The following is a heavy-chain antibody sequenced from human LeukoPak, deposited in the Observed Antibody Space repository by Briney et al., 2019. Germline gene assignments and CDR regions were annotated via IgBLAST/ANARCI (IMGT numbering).Heavy chain of an antibody. Sequence: PSQTLSLTCTVSGGSISSGSYYWSWIRQPAGKGLEWIGRIYTSGSTNYNPSLKSRVTISVDTSKNQFSLKLSSVTAADTAVYYCARGRDYGWLDYWGQGTLVTVSS. CDR2: IYTSGST. CDR3: ARGRDYGWLDY. J-gene: IGHJ4*02. V-gene: IGHV4-61*02. CDR1: GGSISSGSYY. D-gene: IGHD4-17*01.